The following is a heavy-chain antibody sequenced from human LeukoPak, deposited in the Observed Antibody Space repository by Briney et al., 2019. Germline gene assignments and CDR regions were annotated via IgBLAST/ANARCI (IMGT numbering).Heavy chain of an antibody. Sequence: SETLSLTCTVSGGSISRGGYHWSWLRQPAGKGLEWIGRFFTSGTPNYNPSLKSRVTILVDTSRNQFSLKLNSVTAADTAVHYCTRGSIPDYWGQGILATVSS. CDR2: FFTSGTP. J-gene: IGHJ4*02. D-gene: IGHD2-21*01. CDR3: TRGSIPDY. V-gene: IGHV4-61*02. CDR1: GGSISRGGYH.